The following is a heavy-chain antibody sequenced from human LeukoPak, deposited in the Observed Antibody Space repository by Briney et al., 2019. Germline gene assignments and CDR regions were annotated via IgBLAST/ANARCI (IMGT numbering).Heavy chain of an antibody. V-gene: IGHV3-23*01. CDR2: ITGSGTSI. D-gene: IGHD2-2*01. CDR3: AKSTLGDY. J-gene: IGHJ4*02. Sequence: GGSLRLYCAASGFPFSSYAMSWVRQAPGKGLEWVSGITGSGTSIYYADSVKGRFTISRDNSKKTLYLQMNSLRAEDTAVYYCAKSTLGDYWGQGTLVTVSS. CDR1: GFPFSSYA.